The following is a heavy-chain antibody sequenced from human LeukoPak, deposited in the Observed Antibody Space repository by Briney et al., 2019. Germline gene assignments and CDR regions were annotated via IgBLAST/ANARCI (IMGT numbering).Heavy chain of an antibody. J-gene: IGHJ4*02. Sequence: ASVKVSCKASGGTFSSYAISWVRQALGQGLEWMGGIIPIFGTANYAQKFQGRVTITADESTSTAYMELSSLRSEDTAVYYCARELTGIAVALGYWGQGTLVTVSS. D-gene: IGHD6-19*01. CDR3: ARELTGIAVALGY. CDR2: IIPIFGTA. V-gene: IGHV1-69*13. CDR1: GGTFSSYA.